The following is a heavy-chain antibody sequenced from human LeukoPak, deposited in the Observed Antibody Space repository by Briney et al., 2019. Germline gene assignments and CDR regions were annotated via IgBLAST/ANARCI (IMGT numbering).Heavy chain of an antibody. Sequence: PGGSLRLSCAASGFTVSSNYMTWVRQAPGKGLEWVSVIYSGGSTNYADSVKGRFTISRDNSKNTLYLQMNSLRAEDTAVYYCASDHCSGGSCYSAYWGQGTLVTVSS. V-gene: IGHV3-53*01. J-gene: IGHJ4*02. CDR1: GFTVSSNY. CDR2: IYSGGST. CDR3: ASDHCSGGSCYSAY. D-gene: IGHD2-15*01.